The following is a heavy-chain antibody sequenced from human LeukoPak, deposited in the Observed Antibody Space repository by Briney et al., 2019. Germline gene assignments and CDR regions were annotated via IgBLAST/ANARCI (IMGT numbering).Heavy chain of an antibody. Sequence: GGSLRLSCAASGFSVSSNYVSWVRQAPGKGLEWVSALYSGGTTYYADSVKGRFTISRDNYKNTLYLQMNSLRVEDTAVYYCARQVGAITLFEHSGQGTLVPVSS. CDR3: ARQVGAITLFEH. V-gene: IGHV3-53*01. J-gene: IGHJ4*02. CDR2: LYSGGTT. D-gene: IGHD1-26*01. CDR1: GFSVSSNY.